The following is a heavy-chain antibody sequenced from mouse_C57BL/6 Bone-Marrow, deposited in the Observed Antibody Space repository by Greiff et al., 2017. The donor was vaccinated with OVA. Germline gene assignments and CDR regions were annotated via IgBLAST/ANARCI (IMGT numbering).Heavy chain of an antibody. V-gene: IGHV5-15*01. CDR1: GFTFSDYG. CDR3: ARQIYYYGSSYGYFDV. CDR2: ISNLAYSI. Sequence: EVHLVESGGGLVQPGGSLKLSCAASGFTFSDYGMAWVRQAPRKGPEWVAFISNLAYSIYYADTVTGRFTISRENAKNTLYLEMSSLRSEDTAMYYCARQIYYYGSSYGYFDVWGTGTTVTVSS. J-gene: IGHJ1*03. D-gene: IGHD1-1*01.